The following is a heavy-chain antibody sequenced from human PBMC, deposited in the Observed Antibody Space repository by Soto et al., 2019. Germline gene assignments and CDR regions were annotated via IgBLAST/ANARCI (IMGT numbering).Heavy chain of an antibody. CDR1: GYSFTGYY. J-gene: IGHJ4*02. CDR3: ARGDYGTGGYPFPYFDY. Sequence: HEHLVQSGAEVKRPGASLKVSCKASGYSFTGYYIHWVRQAPGQGLEWMGWINPDSGATNYAQYFQGRVTLTSDTSISTASMDLTSLTSDDTAVYYCARGDYGTGGYPFPYFDYWGQGTLVIASA. V-gene: IGHV1-2*02. CDR2: INPDSGAT. D-gene: IGHD2-8*02.